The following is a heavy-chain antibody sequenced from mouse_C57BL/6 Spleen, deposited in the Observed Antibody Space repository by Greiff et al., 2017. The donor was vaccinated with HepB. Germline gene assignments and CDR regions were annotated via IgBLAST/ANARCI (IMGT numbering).Heavy chain of an antibody. CDR2: IDPSDSYT. Sequence: QVQLKQPGAELVMPGASVKLSCKASGYTFTSYWMHWVKQRPGQGLEWIGEIDPSDSYTNYNQKFKGKSTLTVDKSSSTAYMQLSSLTSEDSAVYYCAVYYDYGVDYWGQGTTLTVSS. D-gene: IGHD2-4*01. CDR3: AVYYDYGVDY. CDR1: GYTFTSYW. V-gene: IGHV1-69*01. J-gene: IGHJ2*01.